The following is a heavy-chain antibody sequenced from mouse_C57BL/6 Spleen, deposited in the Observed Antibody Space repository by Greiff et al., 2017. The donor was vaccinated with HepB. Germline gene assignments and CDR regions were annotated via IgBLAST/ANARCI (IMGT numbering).Heavy chain of an antibody. CDR1: GFTFSSYA. CDR3: TREGTYYYGSSSFAY. CDR2: ISSGGDYI. V-gene: IGHV5-9-1*02. J-gene: IGHJ3*01. D-gene: IGHD1-1*01. Sequence: EVKLMESGEGLVKPGGSLKLSCAASGFTFSSYAMSWVRQTPEKRLEWVAYISSGGDYIYYADTVKGRFTISRDNARNTLYLQMSSLKSEDTAMYYYTREGTYYYGSSSFAYWGQGTLVTVSA.